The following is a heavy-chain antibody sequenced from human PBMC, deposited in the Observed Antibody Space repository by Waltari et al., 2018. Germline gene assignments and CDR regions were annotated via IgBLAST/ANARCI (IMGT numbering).Heavy chain of an antibody. V-gene: IGHV1-69*10. CDR3: ASAEELTGYSYGYSAFDI. D-gene: IGHD5-18*01. CDR1: GGTFSSYA. CDR2: IIPILCIA. J-gene: IGHJ3*02. Sequence: QVQLVQSGAEVKKPGSSVKVSCKASGGTFSSYAISLVRQAPGPGLEWMGGIIPILCIANYAQEFQGRVTITADKSTSTAYMELSSLRSEDTAVYYCASAEELTGYSYGYSAFDIWGQGTMVTVSS.